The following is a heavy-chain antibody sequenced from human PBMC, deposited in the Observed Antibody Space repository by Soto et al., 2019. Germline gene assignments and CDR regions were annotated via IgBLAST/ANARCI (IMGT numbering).Heavy chain of an antibody. CDR2: TKQDGSRT. CDR3: PRYHHTTAPGLPFDI. CDR1: GFTFSNYW. D-gene: IGHD2-2*01. V-gene: IGHV3-7*03. J-gene: IGHJ4*02. Sequence: GGSLRLSCEASGFTFSNYWMSWVRQAPGKGLECVANTKQDGSRTYYVDSVKGRFSISRDNAKNSLYLQMNSLRVDDTAVYYCPRYHHTTAPGLPFDIWGQGTQVTVSS.